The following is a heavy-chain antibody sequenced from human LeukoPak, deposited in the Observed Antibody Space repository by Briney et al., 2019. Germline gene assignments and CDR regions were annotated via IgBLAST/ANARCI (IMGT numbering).Heavy chain of an antibody. D-gene: IGHD5-18*01. CDR3: AREDTFAPFSY. CDR1: GFTVSSYY. V-gene: IGHV3-53*01. CDR2: LYSGSTT. Sequence: GGSLRLSCAASGFTVSSYYMSWVRQAPGKGLEWVSVLYSGSTTYYADSVKGRFTISRDNSKNTLYLQMNSLRAEDTAVYYCAREDTFAPFSYWGQGTLVTVSS. J-gene: IGHJ4*02.